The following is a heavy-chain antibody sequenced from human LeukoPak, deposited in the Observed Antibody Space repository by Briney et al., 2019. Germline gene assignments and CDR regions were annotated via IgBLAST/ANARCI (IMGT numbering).Heavy chain of an antibody. CDR2: IYHSGST. Sequence: PSQTLSLTCAVSGGSISSGGYSWSWIRQPPGKGLEWIGYIYHSGSTYYNPSLKSRVTISVDMSKNQFSLKLTSVTAADTAVYYCARSEGKYNWFDPWGQGTLVTVSS. V-gene: IGHV4-30-2*02. J-gene: IGHJ5*02. CDR1: GGSISSGGYS. CDR3: ARSEGKYNWFDP.